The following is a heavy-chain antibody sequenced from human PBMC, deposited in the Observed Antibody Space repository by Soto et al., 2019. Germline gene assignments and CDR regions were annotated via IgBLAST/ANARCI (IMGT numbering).Heavy chain of an antibody. J-gene: IGHJ5*02. Sequence: QVQLVQSGAEVKKPGASVKVSCKASGYTFTSYGISWVRQAPGQGLEWMGWINAYNGNTNYAQKLQGRVTMTTDTAPGTAHVGLRSLRSARTAGSFRAGVPPPVRPWGQGTPVTVSS. CDR1: GYTFTSYG. V-gene: IGHV1-18*01. CDR3: AGVPPPVRP. CDR2: INAYNGNT.